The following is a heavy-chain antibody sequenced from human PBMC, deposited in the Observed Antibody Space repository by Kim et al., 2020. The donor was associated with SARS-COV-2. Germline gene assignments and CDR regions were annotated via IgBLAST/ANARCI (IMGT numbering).Heavy chain of an antibody. D-gene: IGHD6-19*01. V-gene: IGHV7-4-1*02. CDR3: ARVPQWLVSHPFDY. CDR1: RYTFTSYA. J-gene: IGHJ4*02. CDR2: INTNTGNP. Sequence: ASVKVSCKASRYTFTSYAMNWVRQAPGQGLEWMGWINTNTGNPTYAQGFTGRFVFSLDTSVSTAYLQISSLKAEDTAVYYCARVPQWLVSHPFDYWGQGTLVTVSS.